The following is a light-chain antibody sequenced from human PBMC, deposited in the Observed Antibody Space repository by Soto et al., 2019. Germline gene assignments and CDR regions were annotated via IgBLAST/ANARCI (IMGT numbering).Light chain of an antibody. J-gene: IGKJ1*01. V-gene: IGKV1-39*01. CDR3: QQSYSTTWT. CDR1: QSISDH. CDR2: GAS. Sequence: DIQMAQSPSSLSASVGDRVTITCRASQSISDHLTWYQVKPRKAPKILIYGASRLQSGVPSRFSGSGSGTDFTLTISGLQPGDFATYSCQQSYSTTWTFGQGTKVEIK.